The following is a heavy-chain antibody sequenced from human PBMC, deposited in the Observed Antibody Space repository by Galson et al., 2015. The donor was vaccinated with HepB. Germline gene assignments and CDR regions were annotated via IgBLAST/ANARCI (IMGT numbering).Heavy chain of an antibody. CDR2: ISSSTTYI. D-gene: IGHD3-3*01. V-gene: IGHV3-21*01. J-gene: IGHJ4*02. CDR1: GFTFSNYG. CDR3: ARIRVSGDYDFLSGFYIPDDY. Sequence: SLRLSCAASGFTFSNYGMHWVRQAPGKGLEWVSSISSSTTYINYADSVKGRFTISRDNAKNSLYLQMNSLRAEDTAVYYCARIRVSGDYDFLSGFYIPDDYWGQGTLVTVSS.